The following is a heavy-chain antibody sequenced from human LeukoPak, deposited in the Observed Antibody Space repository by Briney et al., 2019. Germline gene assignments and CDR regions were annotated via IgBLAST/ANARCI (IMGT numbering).Heavy chain of an antibody. CDR1: GFTFSSYS. CDR3: ARKDCSSTSCYLSSFDY. V-gene: IGHV3-48*01. D-gene: IGHD2-2*01. J-gene: IGHJ4*02. Sequence: PGGSLRLSCAASGFTFSSYSMNWVRQAPGKGLEWVSYISSSSSTIYYADPVKGRFTISRDNAKNSLYLQMNSLRAEDTAVYYCARKDCSSTSCYLSSFDYWGQGTLVTVSS. CDR2: ISSSSSTI.